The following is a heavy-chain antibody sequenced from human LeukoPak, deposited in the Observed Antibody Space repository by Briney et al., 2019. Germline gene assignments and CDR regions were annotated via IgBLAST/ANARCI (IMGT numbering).Heavy chain of an antibody. D-gene: IGHD3-10*01. CDR1: GLTVSSDY. J-gene: IGHJ6*02. CDR3: ARDPGLPNGMGV. Sequence: GRSLRLSRAASGLTVSSDYISGVRQASRKGLLSVSTIYSGGNTYYADSVKGRFTISRDNSKNTLYLQVNSLRAGDTAVYYCARDPGLPNGMGVWGQGTTVTISS. CDR2: IYSGGNT. V-gene: IGHV3-66*02.